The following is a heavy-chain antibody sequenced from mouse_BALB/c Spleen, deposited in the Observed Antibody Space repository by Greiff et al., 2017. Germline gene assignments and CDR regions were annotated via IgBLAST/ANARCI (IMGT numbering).Heavy chain of an antibody. J-gene: IGHJ4*01. CDR1: GYSITSDYA. CDR3: ARKPAMDY. Sequence: EVQLQQSGPGLVKPSQSLSLTCTVTGYSITSDYAWNWIRQFPGNQLEWMGYISYSGSTSYNQSLKSRISITRDTSKNQFFLQLNSVTTEDTATYYCARKPAMDYWGQGTSVTVSS. V-gene: IGHV3-2*02. CDR2: ISYSGST.